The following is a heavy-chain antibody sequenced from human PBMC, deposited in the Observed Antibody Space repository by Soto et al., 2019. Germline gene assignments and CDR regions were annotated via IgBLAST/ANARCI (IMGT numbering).Heavy chain of an antibody. Sequence: QVQLVQSGAEVKKPGSSVKVSCKASGGTFSSYAISWVRQAPGQGLEWMGGIIPIFGTANYAQKFQGRVTITADESTSTAYMELSSLRSEDTAVYYCAVTGLGLLDCTNGVCGMDVWGQGTTVTVSS. CDR2: IIPIFGTA. CDR3: AVTGLGLLDCTNGVCGMDV. V-gene: IGHV1-69*01. CDR1: GGTFSSYA. D-gene: IGHD2-8*01. J-gene: IGHJ6*02.